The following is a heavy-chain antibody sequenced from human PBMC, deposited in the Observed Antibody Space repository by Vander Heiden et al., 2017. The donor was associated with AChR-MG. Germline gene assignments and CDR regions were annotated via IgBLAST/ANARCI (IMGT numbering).Heavy chain of an antibody. J-gene: IGHJ6*03. Sequence: EVQLVESGGGLVKPGGSLRLSCAASGFTFSSYSMNWVRQAPGKGLEWVSSISSSSTYIYYADSVKGRFTISRDNAKNSLFLQMNSLRAEDTAVYYCARDGIDPLRFVEWSLRGYMDVWGKGTTVTVSS. CDR2: ISSSSTYI. CDR3: ARDGIDPLRFVEWSLRGYMDV. CDR1: GFTFSSYS. D-gene: IGHD3-3*01. V-gene: IGHV3-21*01.